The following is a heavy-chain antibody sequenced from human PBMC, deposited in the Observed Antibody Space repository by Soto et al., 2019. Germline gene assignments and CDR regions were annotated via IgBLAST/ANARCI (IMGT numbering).Heavy chain of an antibody. CDR1: GYTFTSYY. CDR3: ARGRSRGWGPFDY. D-gene: IGHD6-19*01. J-gene: IGHJ4*02. Sequence: QVQLVQSGAEVKKPGASVKVSCKASGYTFTSYYMHWVRQAPGQGLEWMGIINPSGGSTSYAQKFQGRDTMTGDTPTNKVYMELSSLRAEGTAVYYCARGRSRGWGPFDYWGQGTLVTVSS. V-gene: IGHV1-46*01. CDR2: INPSGGST.